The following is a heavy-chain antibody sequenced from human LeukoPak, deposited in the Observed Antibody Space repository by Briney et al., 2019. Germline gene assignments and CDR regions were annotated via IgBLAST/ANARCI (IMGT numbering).Heavy chain of an antibody. CDR3: ARVEDSTDYGDYVH. CDR1: GFTFSIYA. D-gene: IGHD4-17*01. J-gene: IGHJ4*02. CDR2: ISGGGSST. V-gene: IGHV3-23*01. Sequence: PGGSLRLSCAAPGFTFSIYAMTWVRQAPGKGLEWVSAISGGGSSTFYADSVKGRFTISRDNSKNTVFLQMNSLRPEDTALYYCARVEDSTDYGDYVHWGQGTLATVSS.